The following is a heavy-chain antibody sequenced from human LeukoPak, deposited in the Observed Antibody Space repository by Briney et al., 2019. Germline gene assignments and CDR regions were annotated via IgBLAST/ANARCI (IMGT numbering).Heavy chain of an antibody. D-gene: IGHD2-21*02. CDR3: AKSLTGGDSYYFDY. J-gene: IGHJ4*02. V-gene: IGHV3-23*01. CDR1: GFTFSSYA. Sequence: GGSLRLSCAASGFTFSSYAMSWVRQAPGKGLEWVSAISGSGGSTYYADSAKGRFTISRDNSKNTLYLQMNSLRAEDTAVYYCAKSLTGGDSYYFDYWGQGTLVTVSS. CDR2: ISGSGGST.